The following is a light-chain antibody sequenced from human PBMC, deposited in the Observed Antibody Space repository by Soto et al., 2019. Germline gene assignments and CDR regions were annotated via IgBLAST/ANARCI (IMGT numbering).Light chain of an antibody. J-gene: IGKJ3*01. CDR1: QSVLYSSNNKNY. V-gene: IGKV4-1*01. CDR2: WAS. Sequence: DIVMTQSPDSLAVSLGEGATINCKSSQSVLYSSNNKNYLAWYQQKPGQPPKLLIYWASTRESGVPDRFSGSGSWTDFTLTISSLQAEDGAVYYCQQYYSTPFTFGPGTKVDIK. CDR3: QQYYSTPFT.